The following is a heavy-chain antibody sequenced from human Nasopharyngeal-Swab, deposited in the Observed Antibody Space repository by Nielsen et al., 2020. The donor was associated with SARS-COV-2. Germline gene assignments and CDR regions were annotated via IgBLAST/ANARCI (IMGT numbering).Heavy chain of an antibody. CDR1: GFTFSSYS. CDR2: ISSSSSYI. V-gene: IGHV3-21*01. Sequence: GESLKISCAASGFTFSSYSMNWVRQAPGKGLEWVSSISSSSSYIYYADSVKGRFTISRDNAKNSLYLQMNSLRAEDTAVYYCARDNSYGYFGAFDIWGQGTMLTVSS. CDR3: ARDNSYGYFGAFDI. J-gene: IGHJ3*02. D-gene: IGHD5-18*01.